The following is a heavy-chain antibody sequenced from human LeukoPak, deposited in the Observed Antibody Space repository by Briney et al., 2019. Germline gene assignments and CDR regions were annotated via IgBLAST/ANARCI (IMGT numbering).Heavy chain of an antibody. CDR1: GGSITRGTSY. D-gene: IGHD4-17*01. CDR2: IYHSGST. CDR3: ARGDDDGDHRGLHWFDP. Sequence: SQTLSLTCTVSGGSITRGTSYWSWIRQPGGKGLEWIGRIYHSGSTNYNPSLKSRVTISIDTSKNQFSLKLSSVTAADTAVYYCARGDDDGDHRGLHWFDPWGRGTLVTDSS. V-gene: IGHV4-61*02. J-gene: IGHJ5*02.